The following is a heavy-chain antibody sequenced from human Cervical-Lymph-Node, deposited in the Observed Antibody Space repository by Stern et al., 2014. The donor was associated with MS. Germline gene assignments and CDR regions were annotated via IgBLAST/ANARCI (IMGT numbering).Heavy chain of an antibody. CDR2: VNPSGGTT. D-gene: IGHD6-13*01. J-gene: IGHJ3*01. Sequence: QVQLVQSGAEVKKPGASVKLSCKTSGYDFSRYYIHWVRQAPGQGLEWMGVVNPSGGTTYTQKFQGRVNVTSDTSTSAINMELTSLTFEDTAVYFCARGQPWPIKNAFDFWGQGT. CDR1: GYDFSRYY. V-gene: IGHV1-46*01. CDR3: ARGQPWPIKNAFDF.